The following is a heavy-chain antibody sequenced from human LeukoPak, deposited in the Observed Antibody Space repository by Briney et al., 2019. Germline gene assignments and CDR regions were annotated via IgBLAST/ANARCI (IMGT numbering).Heavy chain of an antibody. V-gene: IGHV3-23*01. D-gene: IGHD3-3*01. CDR3: AKGEGTYYDFWSGYFNWFDP. J-gene: IGHJ5*02. Sequence: GGSLRLSCAASGFTFSSYWMHWVRQAPGKGLEWVSAISGSGGSTYYADSVKGRFTISRDNSKNTLYLQMNSLRAEDTAVYYCAKGEGTYYDFWSGYFNWFDPWGQGTLVTVSS. CDR2: ISGSGGST. CDR1: GFTFSSYW.